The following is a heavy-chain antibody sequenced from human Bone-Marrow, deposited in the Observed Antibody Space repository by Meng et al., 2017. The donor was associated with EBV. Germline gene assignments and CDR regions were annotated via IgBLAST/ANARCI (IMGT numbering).Heavy chain of an antibody. J-gene: IGHJ4*02. Sequence: QVQLVQAGDGGKKPGSSVKVACKTSGGDFRSDAVSWGRRTPGQGLGWMGGLIPMSDAPHYAQKCQDRVRITAAETTSTNYMDLSGLRSEETAVYYCASESGRGFTPDYWGQGTLVTVSS. CDR3: ASESGRGFTPDY. V-gene: IGHV1-69*01. CDR2: LIPMSDAP. CDR1: GGDFRSDA. D-gene: IGHD3-10*01.